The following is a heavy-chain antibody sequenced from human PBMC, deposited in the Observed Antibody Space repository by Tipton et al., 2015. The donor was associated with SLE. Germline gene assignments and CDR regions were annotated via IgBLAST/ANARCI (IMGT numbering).Heavy chain of an antibody. D-gene: IGHD3-16*01. Sequence: QLVQSGAEVKPSKTLSLICTVSGVSISRSSYYWGWIRQSPGQGLEWLGNVFYSGTTYYNPSLKSRISISVDTSINQFSLNLSSVTAADTAVYYCTGEWQQVVGVAYWGLGALVTVSS. CDR3: TGEWQQVVGVAY. V-gene: IGHV4-39*07. CDR2: VFYSGTT. J-gene: IGHJ4*02. CDR1: GVSISRSSYY.